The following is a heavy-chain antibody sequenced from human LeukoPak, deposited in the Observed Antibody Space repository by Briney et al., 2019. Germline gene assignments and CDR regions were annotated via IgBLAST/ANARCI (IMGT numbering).Heavy chain of an antibody. CDR2: ISSNGGST. D-gene: IGHD1-26*01. Sequence: GGSLRLSCAASGFTFSSYAMHWVRQAPGKGLEYVSAISSNGGSTYYANSVKGRFTISRDNSKNTLYLQMNSLRAEDTAVYYCAGSYRGDDSFDIWGQGTMVTVSS. V-gene: IGHV3-64*01. CDR1: GFTFSSYA. CDR3: AGSYRGDDSFDI. J-gene: IGHJ3*02.